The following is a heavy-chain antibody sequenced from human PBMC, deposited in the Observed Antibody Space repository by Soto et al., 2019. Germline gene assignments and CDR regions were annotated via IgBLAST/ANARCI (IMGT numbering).Heavy chain of an antibody. D-gene: IGHD4-4*01. V-gene: IGHV3-23*01. J-gene: IGHJ4*02. CDR3: ARVLGGMATVPFDY. Sequence: GGSLRLSCAASGFTFTNFAMNWVRQAPGKGLEWVSVISGTGDTTYNADSVKGRFTISRDNSMNTAFLQMNSLRTEDTAVYYCARVLGGMATVPFDYWGQGALVTVS. CDR1: GFTFTNFA. CDR2: ISGTGDTT.